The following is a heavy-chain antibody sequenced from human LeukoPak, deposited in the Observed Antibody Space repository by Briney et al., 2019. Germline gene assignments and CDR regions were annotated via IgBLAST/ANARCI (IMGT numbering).Heavy chain of an antibody. D-gene: IGHD6-6*01. CDR2: ISGRGSST. CDR1: GFTLSSYV. CDR3: AKSAADYSRSSFDY. J-gene: IGHJ4*02. V-gene: IGHV3-23*01. Sequence: GGSLRHSRAPSGFTLSSYVMSWVPQAPREGVGWVSSISGRGSSTYSADSVKGRFTLSRYNSKNTLYLQMNSLRAEDTAVYYCAKSAADYSRSSFDYWGQGTLVTVSS.